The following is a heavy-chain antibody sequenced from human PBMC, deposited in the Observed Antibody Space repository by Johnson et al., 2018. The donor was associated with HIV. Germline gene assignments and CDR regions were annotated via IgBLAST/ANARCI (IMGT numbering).Heavy chain of an antibody. D-gene: IGHD1-26*01. CDR1: GFTFNDYA. V-gene: IGHV3-9*01. J-gene: IGHJ3*02. Sequence: VLLVESGGGVVQPGRSLRLSCAASGFTFNDYAMHWVRQGPGQGLEWVAGIGWNGLTIGYVDSVKGRFTISRDNSKNTLYLQMNSLRAEDTAVYYCARALEVGATTVNEAFDIWGQGTMVTVSS. CDR2: IGWNGLTI. CDR3: ARALEVGATTVNEAFDI.